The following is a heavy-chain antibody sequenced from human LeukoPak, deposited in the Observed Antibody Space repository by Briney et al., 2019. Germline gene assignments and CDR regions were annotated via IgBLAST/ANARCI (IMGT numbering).Heavy chain of an antibody. J-gene: IGHJ4*02. CDR1: GFTFSYYW. Sequence: GGSLRLSCAASGFTFSYYWMSWVRQAPGKGLEWVSAISGSGGSTYYADSVKGRFTISRDNSKNTLYLQMNSLRAEDTAVYYCAKHSGSYYWDRFDYWGQGTLVTVSS. V-gene: IGHV3-23*01. CDR3: AKHSGSYYWDRFDY. CDR2: ISGSGGST. D-gene: IGHD1-26*01.